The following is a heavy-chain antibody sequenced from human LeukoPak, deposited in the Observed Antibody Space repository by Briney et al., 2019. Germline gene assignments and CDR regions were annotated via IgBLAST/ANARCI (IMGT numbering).Heavy chain of an antibody. CDR2: IYYSGST. Sequence: SETLSLTCTVSGGSISSGDYYWSWIRQPPGKGLEWIGYIYYSGSTYYNPSLKSRVTISIDTSKNQFSLKVSSVTAADTAVYHCARTFSSSWLDYWGQGTLVTVSS. J-gene: IGHJ4*02. CDR1: GGSISSGDYY. V-gene: IGHV4-30-4*02. CDR3: ARTFSSSWLDY. D-gene: IGHD6-13*01.